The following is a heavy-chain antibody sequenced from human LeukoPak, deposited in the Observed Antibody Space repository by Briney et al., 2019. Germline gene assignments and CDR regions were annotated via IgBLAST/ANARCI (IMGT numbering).Heavy chain of an antibody. D-gene: IGHD3-10*01. CDR3: AKDLRSGSNYGFFDY. J-gene: IGHJ4*02. V-gene: IGHV3-23*01. CDR2: ISGSGGST. CDR1: GFTFSSYA. Sequence: PGGSLRLSCAASGFTFSSYAMSWVRQAPGKGLEWVSAISGSGGSTYYADSVKGRFTISRDYSKSTLYLQMNSLRAEDTAIYYCAKDLRSGSNYGFFDYWGQGTLVTVSS.